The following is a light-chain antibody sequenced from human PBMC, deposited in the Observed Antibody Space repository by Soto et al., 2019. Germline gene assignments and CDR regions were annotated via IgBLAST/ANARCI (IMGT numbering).Light chain of an antibody. CDR3: QQSYSTPLT. CDR1: QSISSY. Sequence: DIQMTQSPSSLSASVGDRVTITCQASQSISSYLNWYQQKPGKAPKLLIYAASSLQSGVPSRFSGSGSGTDFTLTFSSLQPEDFATYYCQQSYSTPLTFGGGTKVEIK. V-gene: IGKV1-39*01. CDR2: AAS. J-gene: IGKJ4*01.